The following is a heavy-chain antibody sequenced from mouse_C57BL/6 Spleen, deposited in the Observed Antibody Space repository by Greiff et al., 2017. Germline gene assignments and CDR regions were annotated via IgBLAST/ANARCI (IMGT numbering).Heavy chain of an antibody. Sequence: QVQLQQPGAELVKPGASVKLSCKASGYTFTSYWMHWVKQMPGQGLEWIGMIHPNSGSTNYNEKFKSKATLTVDKSSSTAYMQLSSLTSEDSAVYYCAREDYAHYYAMDYWGQGTSVTVSS. D-gene: IGHD1-1*01. CDR1: GYTFTSYW. V-gene: IGHV1-64*01. CDR3: AREDYAHYYAMDY. J-gene: IGHJ4*01. CDR2: IHPNSGST.